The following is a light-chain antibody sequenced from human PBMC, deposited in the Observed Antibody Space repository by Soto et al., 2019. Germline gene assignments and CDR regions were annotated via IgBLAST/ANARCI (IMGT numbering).Light chain of an antibody. V-gene: IGLV2-23*01. J-gene: IGLJ2*01. CDR2: EGH. Sequence: QSALAQPASVSGSPGRSITISCTGASGYVGTYSLVSWYQQHPGKAPKVVIYEGHKRPSGVPDRFSGSTSVNTAYLTISGLQTDDEADYHCCLYVGATTYVFG. CDR1: SGYVGTYSL. CDR3: CLYVGATTYV.